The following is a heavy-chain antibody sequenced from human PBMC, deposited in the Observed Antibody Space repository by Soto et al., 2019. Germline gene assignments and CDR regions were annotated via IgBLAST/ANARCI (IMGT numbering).Heavy chain of an antibody. V-gene: IGHV1-69*06. J-gene: IGHJ5*02. D-gene: IGHD3-3*01. CDR2: IIPIFGTA. CDR3: ARVITIFGVVNWFDP. Sequence: SVKVSGKASGGTFSIYAISCVRQAAGQGLEWMGGIIPIFGTANYAQKFQGRVTITADKSTSTAYMEPSSLRSEDTAVYYCARVITIFGVVNWFDPWGQGTLVTVSS. CDR1: GGTFSIYA.